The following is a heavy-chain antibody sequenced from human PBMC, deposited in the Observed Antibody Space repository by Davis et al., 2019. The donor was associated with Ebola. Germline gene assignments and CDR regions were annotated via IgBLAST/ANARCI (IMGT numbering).Heavy chain of an antibody. CDR1: GFTFSTYA. Sequence: PGGSLRLSCAASGFTFSTYAMTCVRHAPRKGLEWVSATSGGAGGTHYADSVKGRFTISRNNYKNTLYLQMNSLGAEDTAVYYCAKNFGLLDYWGQGTLVTVSS. V-gene: IGHV3-23*01. CDR2: TSGGAGGT. CDR3: AKNFGLLDY. J-gene: IGHJ4*02. D-gene: IGHD3/OR15-3a*01.